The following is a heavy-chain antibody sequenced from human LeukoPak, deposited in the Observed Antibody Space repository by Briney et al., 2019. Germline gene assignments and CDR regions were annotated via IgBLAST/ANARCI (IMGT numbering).Heavy chain of an antibody. J-gene: IGHJ4*02. V-gene: IGHV4-31*03. D-gene: IGHD4-23*01. CDR1: GGSISSGGYY. CDR2: IYYSGST. CDR3: ARGTVVTPGY. Sequence: SETLSLTCTVSGGSISSGGYYWSWIRQHPGKGLEWIGYIYYSGSTYYNPSLKSRVTISVDTSKNQFSLKLISVTAADTAVYYCARGTVVTPGYWGQGTLVTVSS.